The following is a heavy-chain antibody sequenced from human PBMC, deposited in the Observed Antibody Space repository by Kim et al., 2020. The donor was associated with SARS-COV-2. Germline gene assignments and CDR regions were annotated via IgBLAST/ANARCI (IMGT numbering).Heavy chain of an antibody. J-gene: IGHJ6*02. CDR3: ARTHPLGQWLALNYYYYGMDV. Sequence: SETLSLTCTVSGGSISSSSYYWGWIRQPPGKGLEWIGSIYYSGSTYYNPSLKSRVTISVDTSKNQFSLKLSSVTAADTAVYYCARTHPLGQWLALNYYYYGMDVWGQGTTVTVSS. CDR1: GGSISSSSYY. V-gene: IGHV4-39*01. CDR2: IYYSGST. D-gene: IGHD6-19*01.